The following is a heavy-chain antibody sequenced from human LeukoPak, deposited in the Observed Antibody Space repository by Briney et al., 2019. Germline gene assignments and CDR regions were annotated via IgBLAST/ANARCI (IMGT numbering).Heavy chain of an antibody. CDR1: GGSISSYY. Sequence: PSETLSLTCTVSGGSISSYYWSWIRQPPGKGLEWIGYIYYSGSTNYNPSLKSRVTISVDTSKNQFSLKLSSVTAADTAVYYCARDSQYQLLGFDYWGQGTLVTASS. D-gene: IGHD2-2*01. V-gene: IGHV4-59*01. CDR3: ARDSQYQLLGFDY. J-gene: IGHJ4*02. CDR2: IYYSGST.